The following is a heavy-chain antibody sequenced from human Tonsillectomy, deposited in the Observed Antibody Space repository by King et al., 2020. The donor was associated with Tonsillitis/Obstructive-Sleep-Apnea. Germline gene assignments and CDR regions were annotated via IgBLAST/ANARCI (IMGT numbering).Heavy chain of an antibody. CDR2: ISYDGSNK. CDR1: GFTFSSYA. J-gene: IGHJ3*01. D-gene: IGHD3-3*01. CDR3: AKGDFGVIDVAFDV. V-gene: IGHV3-30*18. Sequence: VQLVESGGGVVQPGRSLRLSCAASGFTFSSYAMHWVRQAPGKGLEWVAVISYDGSNKYYADSMKGRFTISRDNSKSTLYLQMSSLRAEDTAVYYCAKGDFGVIDVAFDVWGRGTMVTVSS.